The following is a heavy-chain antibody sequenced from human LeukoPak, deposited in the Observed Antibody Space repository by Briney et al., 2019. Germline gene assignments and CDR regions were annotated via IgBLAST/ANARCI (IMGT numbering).Heavy chain of an antibody. J-gene: IGHJ4*02. Sequence: PGGSLRLSCAASGFTFDDYVMHWVRQAPGKDLEWVSGISWNSGGIGYGDSVEGRFTISRDNAKNSLYLQMKSLRAEDTAVYYCAKSVLIMIIVGGVNGDWGQGTLVTVSS. D-gene: IGHD3-16*01. CDR3: AKSVLIMIIVGGVNGD. V-gene: IGHV3-9*01. CDR2: ISWNSGGI. CDR1: GFTFDDYV.